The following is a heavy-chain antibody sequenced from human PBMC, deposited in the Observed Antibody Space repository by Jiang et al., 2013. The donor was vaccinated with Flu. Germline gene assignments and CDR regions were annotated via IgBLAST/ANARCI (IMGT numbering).Heavy chain of an antibody. CDR3: SSTHGRGPQWVDP. Sequence: QLVESGGGLVKPGGSLRLSCAASGFIFTNAWMTWVRQAPGKGLEWIGRIKSQADGGATDFAEPVKGRFVILRDDSTNTLYLQMNSLRTEDTGVYYCSSTHGRGPQWVDPWGQGT. V-gene: IGHV3-15*01. D-gene: IGHD5-24*01. J-gene: IGHJ5*02. CDR2: IKSQADGGAT. CDR1: GFIFTNAW.